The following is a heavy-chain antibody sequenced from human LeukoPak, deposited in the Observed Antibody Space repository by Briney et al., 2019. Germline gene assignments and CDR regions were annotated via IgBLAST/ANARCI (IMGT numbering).Heavy chain of an antibody. V-gene: IGHV4-59*08. CDR3: ARLTSGTHPNFDY. Sequence: PSETLSLTCTVSGGSISSYYWSWIRQPPRKGLEWIGYVFYSGSINYNPSLKSRVTITIDASKNQFSLKLSSVTAADTAVYYCARLTSGTHPNFDYWGQGTLVTVSS. D-gene: IGHD3-10*01. CDR2: VFYSGSI. CDR1: GGSISSYY. J-gene: IGHJ4*02.